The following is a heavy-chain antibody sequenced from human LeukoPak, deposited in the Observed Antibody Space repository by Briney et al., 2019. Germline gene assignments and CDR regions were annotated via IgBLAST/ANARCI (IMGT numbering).Heavy chain of an antibody. V-gene: IGHV3-15*01. D-gene: IGHD1-26*01. CDR1: GFTFSNDW. Sequence: GGSLRLSCAASGFTFSNDWMNWVRQAPGKGLEWVGRIKSKIDGGTTDYAAPVKGRFTISRDDSKNTLYLQMNSLKTEDTAVYYCTTATKSGTYSRGYWGQGTLVTVSS. CDR3: TTATKSGTYSRGY. CDR2: IKSKIDGGTT. J-gene: IGHJ4*02.